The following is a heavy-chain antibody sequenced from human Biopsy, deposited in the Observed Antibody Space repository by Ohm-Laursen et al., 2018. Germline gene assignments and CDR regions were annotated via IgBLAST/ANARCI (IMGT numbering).Heavy chain of an antibody. CDR2: VYYSGTT. D-gene: IGHD2-2*01. CDR1: GGSISSGGYY. Sequence: TLSLTCTVSGGSISSGGYYWSWIRQPPGKGLEWIGDVYYSGTTNYNPSLKSRLTISVDTSKNQFSLNLNSVTAADTAVYFCARDVKRYCSGTSCYSGYFGMDVWGQGTTVTVS. J-gene: IGHJ6*02. CDR3: ARDVKRYCSGTSCYSGYFGMDV. V-gene: IGHV4-61*08.